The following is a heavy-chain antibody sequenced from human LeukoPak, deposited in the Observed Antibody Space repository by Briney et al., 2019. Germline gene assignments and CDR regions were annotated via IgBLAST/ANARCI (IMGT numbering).Heavy chain of an antibody. Sequence: PGGSLRLSRAASGFTFSSSWMTWVRQAPGKGLEWVANIKQDGSEQYYVDSVKGRFTISRDNTKNSLFLQMDSLRAEDTAMYYCARDIQVRGQWLYWGQGTLATVSS. CDR2: IKQDGSEQ. V-gene: IGHV3-7*01. J-gene: IGHJ4*02. CDR1: GFTFSSSW. CDR3: ARDIQVRGQWLY. D-gene: IGHD6-19*01.